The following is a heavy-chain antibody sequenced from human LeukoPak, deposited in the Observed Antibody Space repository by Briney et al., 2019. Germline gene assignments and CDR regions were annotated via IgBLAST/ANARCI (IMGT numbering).Heavy chain of an antibody. D-gene: IGHD5-24*01. CDR3: AKDGYTRWNWFDP. J-gene: IGHJ5*02. CDR2: ISYDGSNK. CDR1: GFTFSSYA. V-gene: IGHV3-30-3*01. Sequence: PGRSLRLSCAASGFTFSSYAMHWVRQAPGKGLEWVAVISYDGSNKYYADSVKGRFTISRDNSKNTLYLQMNSLRAEDTAVYYCAKDGYTRWNWFDPWGQGTLVTVSS.